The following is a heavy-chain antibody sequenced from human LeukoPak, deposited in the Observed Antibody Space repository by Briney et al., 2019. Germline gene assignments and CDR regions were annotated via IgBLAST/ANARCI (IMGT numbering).Heavy chain of an antibody. CDR1: GFTFSSYA. CDR2: ISSSSSYI. CDR3: ARGGIIHYYMDV. D-gene: IGHD3-16*02. J-gene: IGHJ6*03. Sequence: GGSLRLSCAASGFTFSSYAMSWVRQAPGKGLEWVSSISSSSSYIYYADSVKGRFTISRDNAKNSLYLQMNSLRAEDTAVYYCARGGIIHYYMDVWGKGTTVTVSS. V-gene: IGHV3-21*01.